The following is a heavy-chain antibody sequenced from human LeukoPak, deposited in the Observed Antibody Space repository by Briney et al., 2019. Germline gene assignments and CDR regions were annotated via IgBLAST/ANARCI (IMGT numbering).Heavy chain of an antibody. D-gene: IGHD3-10*01. CDR1: GFTFSNYW. V-gene: IGHV3-7*01. CDR2: INQGGSEK. CDR3: ARDAFASGSYNPFDN. J-gene: IGHJ4*02. Sequence: GGSLRLSCAASGFTFSNYWMSWARQAPGKGLEWVANINQGGSEKFYVDSVKGRFTISRDNAKNSLYLQMNSLRAEDTAVYYCARDAFASGSYNPFDNWGQGTLVTVSS.